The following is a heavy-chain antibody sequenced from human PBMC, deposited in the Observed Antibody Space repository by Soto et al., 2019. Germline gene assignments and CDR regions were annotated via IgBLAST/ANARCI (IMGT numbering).Heavy chain of an antibody. CDR3: ARHGSN. CDR2: IYYSGIT. J-gene: IGHJ4*02. Sequence: SETLSLTCPVSGVSISNSSYYWGWIRRPPGKGLEWIGTIYYSGITYYNPSLKSRVTISVDTSKNQFSLKLTSVTAADTAVYYCARHGSNWGQGTLVTVSS. V-gene: IGHV4-39*01. CDR1: GVSISNSSYY.